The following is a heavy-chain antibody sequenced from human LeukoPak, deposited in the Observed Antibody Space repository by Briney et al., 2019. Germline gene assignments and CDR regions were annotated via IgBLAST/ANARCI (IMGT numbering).Heavy chain of an antibody. J-gene: IGHJ4*02. Sequence: PLETLSLTCTVSGGSISRSSYYWGWIRQPPGKGLEWIGSIYYSESTYYNPSLKSRVTISVDTSKNKSSLKLSSVTAADTAVYYCGGSASVPFYFAYWGPGTLVTVSS. D-gene: IGHD2-2*01. V-gene: IGHV4-39*01. CDR1: GGSISRSSYY. CDR2: IYYSEST. CDR3: GGSASVPFYFAY.